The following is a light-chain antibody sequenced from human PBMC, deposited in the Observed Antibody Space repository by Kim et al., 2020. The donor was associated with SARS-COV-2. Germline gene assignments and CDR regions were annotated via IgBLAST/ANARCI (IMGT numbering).Light chain of an antibody. V-gene: IGKV3-15*01. CDR2: DAS. Sequence: EIVLTQSPATLSVSPGERATLSCRASQSISRSLAWYQHKPRQAPRLLIYDASTRATGVPARFSGSGSGTEFTLTIDSLQSDDFAVYFCHQYDDWPPWTFGQGTKVELK. CDR1: QSISRS. CDR3: HQYDDWPPWT. J-gene: IGKJ1*01.